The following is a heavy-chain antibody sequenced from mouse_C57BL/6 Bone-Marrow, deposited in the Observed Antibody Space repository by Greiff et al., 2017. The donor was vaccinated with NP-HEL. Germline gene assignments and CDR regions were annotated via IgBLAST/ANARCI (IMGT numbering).Heavy chain of an antibody. J-gene: IGHJ2*01. V-gene: IGHV1-50*01. Sequence: QVQLQQPGAELVKPGASVKLSCKASGYTFTSYWMQWVNQRPGQGLEWIGEIDPSDSYTNYNQKFKGKATLTVDTSSSTAYMQLSSLTSEDSAVYYCAREELTGQYYFAYGGQGTTLTVSS. D-gene: IGHD4-1*01. CDR1: GYTFTSYW. CDR3: AREELTGQYYFAY. CDR2: IDPSDSYT.